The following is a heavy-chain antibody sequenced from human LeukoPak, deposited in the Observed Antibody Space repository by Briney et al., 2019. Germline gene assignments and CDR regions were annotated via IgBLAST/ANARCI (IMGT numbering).Heavy chain of an antibody. D-gene: IGHD2-2*01. Sequence: SETLSLTCTVSGGFISSSSYYWGWIRQPPGKGLEWIGSIHYSGSTYYNPSLKSRVTISVDTSKNQFSLKLNSVTAADTAVYYCARSYCSSTSCYGVGAFDIWGQGTTVTVSS. J-gene: IGHJ3*02. CDR1: GGFISSSSYY. CDR2: IHYSGST. V-gene: IGHV4-39*01. CDR3: ARSYCSSTSCYGVGAFDI.